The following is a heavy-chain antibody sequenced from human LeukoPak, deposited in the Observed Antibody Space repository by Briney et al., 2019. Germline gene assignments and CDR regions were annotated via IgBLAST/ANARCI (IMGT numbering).Heavy chain of an antibody. J-gene: IGHJ6*03. CDR2: INPNSGGT. V-gene: IGHV1-2*06. Sequence: ASVKVSFKASGYTFTGYYMHWVRQAPGQGLEWMGRINPNSGGTNYAQKFQGRVTMTRDTSISTAYMELSRLRSDDTAVYYCARVSAFSTFGVVLYYYMDVWGKGTTVTVSS. CDR3: ARVSAFSTFGVVLYYYMDV. CDR1: GYTFTGYY. D-gene: IGHD3-3*01.